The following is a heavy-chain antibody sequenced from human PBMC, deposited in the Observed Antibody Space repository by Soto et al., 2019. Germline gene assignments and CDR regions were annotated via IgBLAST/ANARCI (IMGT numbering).Heavy chain of an antibody. Sequence: GSLRRACAASGFTFSSYAMHWVRQAPGKGLEWVAVISYDGSNKYYADSVKGRFTISRDNSKNTLYLQMNSLRAEDTAVYYCARASAAGTPYYYYGMDVWGQGTTVTVSS. D-gene: IGHD6-13*01. V-gene: IGHV3-30-3*01. CDR2: ISYDGSNK. J-gene: IGHJ6*02. CDR3: ARASAAGTPYYYYGMDV. CDR1: GFTFSSYA.